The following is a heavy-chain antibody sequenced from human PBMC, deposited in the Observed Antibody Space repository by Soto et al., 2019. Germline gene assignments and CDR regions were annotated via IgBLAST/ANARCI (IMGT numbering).Heavy chain of an antibody. V-gene: IGHV5-51*01. CDR1: GYSFTSYW. J-gene: IGHJ4*02. Sequence: GESLKISCKGPGYSFTSYWIGWVRQMPGKGLEWMGIIYPGDSDTRYSPSFQGQVTISADKSISTAYLQWSSLKASDTAMYYCARARAAAGTRPYSSGSYSLDYWGQGTLVTVSS. CDR3: ARARAAAGTRPYSSGSYSLDY. CDR2: IYPGDSDT. D-gene: IGHD6-19*01.